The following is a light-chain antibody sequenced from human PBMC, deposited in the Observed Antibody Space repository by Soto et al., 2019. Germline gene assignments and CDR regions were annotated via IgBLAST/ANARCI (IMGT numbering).Light chain of an antibody. CDR1: KNEIGVYDF. Sequence: QSVLTQPPSASGSPGQSVTISCPGTKNEIGVYDFVSWYQHHPGKAPRLIIYEVVQRPSGVPDRFSGSKSGNTASLTVSGLQAADEADYFCKSYAGSNTYVFGSGTKLTVL. CDR3: KSYAGSNTYV. CDR2: EVV. V-gene: IGLV2-8*01. J-gene: IGLJ1*01.